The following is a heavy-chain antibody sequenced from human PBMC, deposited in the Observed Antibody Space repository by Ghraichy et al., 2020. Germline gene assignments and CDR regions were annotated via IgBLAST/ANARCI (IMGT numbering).Heavy chain of an antibody. CDR3: ARELDDSSLIEGYFDY. Sequence: GGSLRLSCAASGFTFSSYAMHWVRQAPGKGLEWVAVISYDGSNKYYADSVKGRFTISRDNSKNTLYLQMNSLRAEDTAVYYCARELDDSSLIEGYFDYWGQGTLVTVSS. V-gene: IGHV3-30-3*01. D-gene: IGHD3-22*01. CDR2: ISYDGSNK. CDR1: GFTFSSYA. J-gene: IGHJ4*02.